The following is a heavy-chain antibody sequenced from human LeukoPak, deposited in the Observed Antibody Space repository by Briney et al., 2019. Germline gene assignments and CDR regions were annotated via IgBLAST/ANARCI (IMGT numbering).Heavy chain of an antibody. J-gene: IGHJ4*02. V-gene: IGHV3-30*18. CDR1: GFSFSSHG. CDR3: AKDLSYSTIWPYFDF. Sequence: GRSLRLSCAASGFSFSSHGMHWVRQAPGKGLEWVALISYDGSDEYYADSVKGRFTISRDNSKSTLYLQMNSLSSEDTAVFYCAKDLSYSTIWPYFDFWGQGTLVTVSS. D-gene: IGHD6-13*01. CDR2: ISYDGSDE.